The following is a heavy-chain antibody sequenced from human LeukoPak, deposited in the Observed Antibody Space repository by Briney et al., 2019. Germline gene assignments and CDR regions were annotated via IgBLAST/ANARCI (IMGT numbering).Heavy chain of an antibody. CDR1: GFTFSSYA. D-gene: IGHD3-3*01. CDR2: INSDGSST. Sequence: GGSLRLSCVASGFTFSSYARTWVRQAAGKGLVWVSLINSDGSSTSYADSGKGRFTIARDNSKHTLYLQMNSLRAEDTAVYYCAKGSKEVLFTRANYMDVWGKGTPVTMSS. V-gene: IGHV3-23*03. CDR3: AKGSKEVLFTRANYMDV. J-gene: IGHJ6*03.